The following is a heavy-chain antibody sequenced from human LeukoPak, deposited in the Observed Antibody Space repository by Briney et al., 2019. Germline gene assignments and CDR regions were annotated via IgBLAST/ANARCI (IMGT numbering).Heavy chain of an antibody. CDR1: EYPFTGYY. J-gene: IGHJ5*02. CDR2: INPKSGGT. V-gene: IGHV1-2*02. Sequence: ASVKVSCKASEYPFTGYYLHWMRQAPGQGLEWMGWINPKSGGTNYAQKFQGRVTMTSDTSISTAYMDLSRLRSDDTAIYYCARGIGVTGIANWFDPWGQGTLVTVSS. D-gene: IGHD2-8*02. CDR3: ARGIGVTGIANWFDP.